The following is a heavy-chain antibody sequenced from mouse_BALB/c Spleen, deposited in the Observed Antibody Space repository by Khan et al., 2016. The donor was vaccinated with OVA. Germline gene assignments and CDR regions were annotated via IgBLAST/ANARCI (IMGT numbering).Heavy chain of an antibody. CDR2: INTHSGVP. CDR1: GYTFTNAG. Sequence: QIQLVQSGPELKKPGETVRISCKASGYTFTNAGMQWVQKMPGKGLKWIGWINTHSGVPKYAEDFKGRFAFSLETSASTVYLQITNLKNEDTATYFCARGRAAYYRNDGGAMDYWGQGTSVTVSS. D-gene: IGHD2-14*01. J-gene: IGHJ4*01. V-gene: IGHV9-4*02. CDR3: ARGRAAYYRNDGGAMDY.